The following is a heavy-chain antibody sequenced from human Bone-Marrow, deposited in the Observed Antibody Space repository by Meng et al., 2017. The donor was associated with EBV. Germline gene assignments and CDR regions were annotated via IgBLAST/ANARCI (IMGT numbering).Heavy chain of an antibody. V-gene: IGHV4-61*01. Sequence: GLLQESCPGLVTPSETLSLPCVVSGVSVNSGTYHWSWIRQSPGKGLEWIGYIYDTGTTIYNPSLNSRVTILLETSKNQFSLRLHSVTTADTAVYYCAKSRSSTPGIVDDWGQGTLVTVSS. D-gene: IGHD3-10*01. CDR2: IYDTGTT. CDR1: GVSVNSGTYH. J-gene: IGHJ4*02. CDR3: AKSRSSTPGIVDD.